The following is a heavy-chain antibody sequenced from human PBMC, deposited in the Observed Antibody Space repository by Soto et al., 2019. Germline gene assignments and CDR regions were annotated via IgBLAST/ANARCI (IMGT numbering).Heavy chain of an antibody. D-gene: IGHD6-19*01. CDR2: IFPGGSET. J-gene: IGHJ4*02. CDR3: ARSYSSAWFGAEFDY. V-gene: IGHV5-51*01. CDR1: GYSFTNFW. Sequence: EVQLVQSGAVVKKPGESLKISCKVSGYSFTNFWIGWVRQMPGQGLEWMGIIFPGGSETRYSPSFEGQVTISVDKSIATAYLQWSSLKASDSAMYYCARSYSSAWFGAEFDYWGQGTLVTVSS.